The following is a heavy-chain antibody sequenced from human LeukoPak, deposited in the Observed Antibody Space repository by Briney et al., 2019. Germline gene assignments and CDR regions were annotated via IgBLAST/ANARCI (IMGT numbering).Heavy chain of an antibody. CDR2: ISYDGSNK. D-gene: IGHD6-13*01. V-gene: IGHV3-30*18. CDR3: AKAGSSSWYGMDV. Sequence: GGSPRLSCAASGFTFSSYGMHWVRQAPGKGLEWVAVISYDGSNKYYADSVKGRFTISRDNSKNTLYLQMNSLRAEDTAVYYCAKAGSSSWYGMDVWGQGTTVTVSS. CDR1: GFTFSSYG. J-gene: IGHJ6*02.